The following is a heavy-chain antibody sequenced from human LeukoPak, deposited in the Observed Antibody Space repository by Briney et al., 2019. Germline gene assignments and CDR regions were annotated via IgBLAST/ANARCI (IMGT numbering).Heavy chain of an antibody. D-gene: IGHD3-22*01. CDR3: AKRSSTSSGYFDF. CDR2: IRYDGSNK. J-gene: IGHJ4*02. V-gene: IGHV3-30*02. Sequence: GSLRLSCAASGFTFSSYVMHWVRQAPGKGLEWVAFIRYDGSNKYYADSVKGRFTISRDNSKNTLYLQMNSLRAEDTAIYYCAKRSSTSSGYFDFWGRGTLVTVSS. CDR1: GFTFSSYV.